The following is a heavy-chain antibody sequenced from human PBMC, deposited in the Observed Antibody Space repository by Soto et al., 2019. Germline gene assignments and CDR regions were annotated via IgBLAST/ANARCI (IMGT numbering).Heavy chain of an antibody. J-gene: IGHJ4*02. CDR2: IYYSGSS. Sequence: SETLSLTCSVSGDSISNYYWNWIRQPPGKGPEWIGYIYYSGSSDYNPSLKSRVSISIDTSKNQLSLKLTSVTAADTAVYYCARVYSRAAAGPWSQGTLVTVSS. CDR1: GDSISNYY. D-gene: IGHD2-21*01. CDR3: ARVYSRAAAGP. V-gene: IGHV4-59*01.